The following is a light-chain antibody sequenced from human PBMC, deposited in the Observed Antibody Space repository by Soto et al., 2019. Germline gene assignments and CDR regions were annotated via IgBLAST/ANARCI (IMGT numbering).Light chain of an antibody. J-gene: IGKJ4*01. V-gene: IGKV3-15*01. CDR2: AAS. CDR1: QSVSSN. CDR3: QQYNNWPPLT. Sequence: EIVMTQSPATLSVSPGEGATLSCRASQSVSSNLAWYQQKPGQAPRLLIYAASTRATGIPARFRGSGSGTEFTLTITSLQSEDFAVYYGQQYNNWPPLTFGGGTKVEIK.